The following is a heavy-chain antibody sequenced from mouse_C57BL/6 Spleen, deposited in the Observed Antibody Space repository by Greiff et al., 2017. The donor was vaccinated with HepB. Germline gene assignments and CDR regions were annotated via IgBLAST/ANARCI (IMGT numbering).Heavy chain of an antibody. CDR2: ISSGSSTI. V-gene: IGHV5-17*01. D-gene: IGHD2-3*01. Sequence: DVKLVESGGGLVKPGGSLKLSCAASGFTFSDYGMHWVRQAPEKGLEWVAYISSGSSTIYYADTVKGRFTISRDNAKNTLFLQMTSLRSEDTAMYYCARTYDGYYGGYAMDYWGQGTSVTVSS. J-gene: IGHJ4*01. CDR1: GFTFSDYG. CDR3: ARTYDGYYGGYAMDY.